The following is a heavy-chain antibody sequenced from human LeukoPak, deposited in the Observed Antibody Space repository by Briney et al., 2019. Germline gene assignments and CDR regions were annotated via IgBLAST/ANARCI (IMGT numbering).Heavy chain of an antibody. V-gene: IGHV3-30*18. CDR2: ISYDGSNK. CDR1: GFTFSSYG. CDR3: AKGLSSSSFDY. J-gene: IGHJ4*02. Sequence: GGSLRLSCAASGFTFSSYGMHWVRQAPGKGLEWVAVISYDGSNKYYADSVKGRFTISRDNSKNTLYLQMNSLRAEDTAVYYCAKGLSSSSFDYWGQGTLVTVSS. D-gene: IGHD6-6*01.